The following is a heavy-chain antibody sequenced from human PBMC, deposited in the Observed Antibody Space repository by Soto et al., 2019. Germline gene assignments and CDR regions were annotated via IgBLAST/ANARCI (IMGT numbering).Heavy chain of an antibody. V-gene: IGHV3-11*05. CDR3: ARGRGAAADYFDF. D-gene: IGHD6-13*01. CDR2: ISSSTSPT. J-gene: IGHJ4*02. Sequence: QVQLVESGGGLVKPGGSLRLSCAVSGFTFSDYYMTWIRQAPGKGLEWVSYISSSTSPTNYADSVKGRFTISRDNPKNSLFRQMNSLRAEDTAVYYCARGRGAAADYFDFWGQGTLVTVSS. CDR1: GFTFSDYY.